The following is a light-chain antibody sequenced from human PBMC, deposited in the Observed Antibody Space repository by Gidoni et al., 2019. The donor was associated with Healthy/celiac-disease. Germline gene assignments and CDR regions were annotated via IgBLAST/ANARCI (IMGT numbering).Light chain of an antibody. CDR3: GTWDDTLSAGM. V-gene: IGLV1-51*01. J-gene: IGLJ3*02. Sequence: QSVLTQPPSVSAAPGQKVTISCSGSSSNIGHNYVSWYQQLPGTAPKLLIYDDNRRPSGISGRFSGSRSGTSATLDITGLQTGDEADYYCGTWDDTLSAGMFGGGTKLTVL. CDR2: DDN. CDR1: SSNIGHNY.